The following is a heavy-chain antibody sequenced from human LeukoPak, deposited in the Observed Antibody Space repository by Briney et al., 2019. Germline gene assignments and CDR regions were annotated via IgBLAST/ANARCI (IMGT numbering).Heavy chain of an antibody. D-gene: IGHD2-2*01. Sequence: GESLKISCKGSGYSFTSYWIGWVRQMPGKGLEWMGIIYPGDSDTRYSPSSQGQVTISADKSISTAYLQWSSLKASDTAMYYCARRRYCSSTSCFFFDYWGQGTLVTVSS. CDR2: IYPGDSDT. CDR1: GYSFTSYW. J-gene: IGHJ4*02. CDR3: ARRRYCSSTSCFFFDY. V-gene: IGHV5-51*01.